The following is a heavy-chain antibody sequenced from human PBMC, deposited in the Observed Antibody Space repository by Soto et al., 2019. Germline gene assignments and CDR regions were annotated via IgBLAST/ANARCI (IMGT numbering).Heavy chain of an antibody. CDR1: GYSFTSYW. D-gene: IGHD2-21*01. CDR2: IYPGDSDT. CDR3: ASPRGLFCGGDCYPDAFDI. V-gene: IGHV5-51*01. J-gene: IGHJ3*02. Sequence: GESLKISCKGSGYSFTSYWIGWVRQMPGKGLEWMGIIYPGDSDTRYSPSFQGQVTISADKSISTANLQWSSLKASDTAMYYCASPRGLFCGGDCYPDAFDIWGQGTMVTVSS.